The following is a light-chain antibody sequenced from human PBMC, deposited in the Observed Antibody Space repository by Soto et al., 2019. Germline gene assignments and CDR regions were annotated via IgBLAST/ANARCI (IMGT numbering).Light chain of an antibody. CDR2: GAS. J-gene: IGKJ1*01. V-gene: IGKV3-20*01. Sequence: VVLTQSPGTLSLSPGERATISCRASQTVSSNYLAWYQQKPGQPPRLLIYGASSRATGISDRFSGSGSGTDFTLTISRLEPEDFAVYYCQQYGDSPRTFGQGTKVDIK. CDR3: QQYGDSPRT. CDR1: QTVSSNY.